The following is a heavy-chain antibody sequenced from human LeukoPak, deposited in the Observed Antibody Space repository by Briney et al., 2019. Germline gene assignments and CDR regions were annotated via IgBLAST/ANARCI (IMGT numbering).Heavy chain of an antibody. D-gene: IGHD4-11*01. V-gene: IGHV4-38-2*02. Sequence: PSETLSLTCTVSGYSISSGYYWGWIRQPPGKGLEWIGSIYHSGSTYYNPSLKSRVTISVDTSKNQFSLKLSSVTAADTAVYYCARNPRDYSNYVFGYWGQGTLVTVSS. CDR3: ARNPRDYSNYVFGY. CDR2: IYHSGST. J-gene: IGHJ4*02. CDR1: GYSISSGYY.